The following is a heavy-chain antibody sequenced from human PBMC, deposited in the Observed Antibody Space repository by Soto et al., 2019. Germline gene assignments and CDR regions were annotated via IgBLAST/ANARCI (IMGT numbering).Heavy chain of an antibody. D-gene: IGHD5-12*01. CDR2: ISYDGSNK. J-gene: IGHJ6*02. CDR3: AREEVGYDFYYGMDV. V-gene: IGHV3-30-3*01. Sequence: HPGGSLRLSCAASGFTFSSYAMHWVRQAPGKGLEWVAVISYDGSNKYYADSVKGRFTISRDNSKNTLYLQMNSLRAEDTAVYYCAREEVGYDFYYGMDVWGQGTTVTVSS. CDR1: GFTFSSYA.